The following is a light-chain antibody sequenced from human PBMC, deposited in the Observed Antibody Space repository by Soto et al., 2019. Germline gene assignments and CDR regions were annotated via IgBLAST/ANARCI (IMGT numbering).Light chain of an antibody. V-gene: IGKV3-20*01. J-gene: IGKJ1*01. CDR1: QTVSNNY. CDR2: GAS. CDR3: QQYSRSPLT. Sequence: DIVLTQSPGTLSLSPGERATLSCRASQTVSNNYLAWYQQRPGQAPRLLIYGASSRATGIPDRFIGSGSGTDFSLTIDRLEPEDLAMYHCQQYSRSPLTFGQGTKVQIK.